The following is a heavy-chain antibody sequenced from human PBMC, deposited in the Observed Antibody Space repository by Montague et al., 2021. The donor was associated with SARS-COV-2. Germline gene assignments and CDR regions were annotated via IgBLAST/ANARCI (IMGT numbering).Heavy chain of an antibody. CDR1: GFSISSGFY. CDR2: VYHSGYT. CDR3: ARRGYTGSDYFDY. D-gene: IGHD5-12*01. J-gene: IGHJ4*02. V-gene: IGHV4-38-2*01. Sequence: SETLSLTCSVSGFSISSGFYWAWIRQSPGKGPEWIGTVYHSGYTHYNPSLKGRVTVSIDTSKNQLSLTVTPVTAADTAVYFCARRGYTGSDYFDYWGQGTRVTVSS.